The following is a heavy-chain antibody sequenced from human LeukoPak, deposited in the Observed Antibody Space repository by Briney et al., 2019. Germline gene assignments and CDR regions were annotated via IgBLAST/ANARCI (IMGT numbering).Heavy chain of an antibody. Sequence: GGSLRLSCAASGFTLSGYWMHWVRQAPGEGLVWASRMNSDGTTTTYADSVRGRFTISRDNAKNTLYLQMNSLRADDTAVYYCARYVVASACFDSWGQGTLVTVSS. CDR1: GFTLSGYW. V-gene: IGHV3-74*01. CDR2: MNSDGTTT. J-gene: IGHJ4*02. CDR3: ARYVVASACFDS. D-gene: IGHD2-21*01.